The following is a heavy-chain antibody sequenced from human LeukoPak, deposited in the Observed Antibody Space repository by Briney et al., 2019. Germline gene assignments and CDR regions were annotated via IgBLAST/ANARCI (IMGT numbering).Heavy chain of an antibody. CDR3: ARGGLDTKRGGYFDF. D-gene: IGHD5-18*01. Sequence: SETLSLTCAVYGGSFSGFYWSWIRQPPGKGLEWIREISHSGTTYYNPSLESRVTVSVDTSKSQFSLRLSSVTAADTAVYYCARGGLDTKRGGYFDFWGQGILVTVSS. J-gene: IGHJ4*02. CDR2: ISHSGTT. CDR1: GGSFSGFY. V-gene: IGHV4-34*01.